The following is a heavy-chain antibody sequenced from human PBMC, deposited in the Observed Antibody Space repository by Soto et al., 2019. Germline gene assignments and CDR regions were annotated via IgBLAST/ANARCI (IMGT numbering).Heavy chain of an antibody. CDR3: ARQVRHLAAAAPTEFDY. CDR2: IYYSGST. D-gene: IGHD6-13*01. J-gene: IGHJ4*02. V-gene: IGHV4-39*01. CDR1: GGSISSSSYY. Sequence: PSETLSLTCTVSGGSISSSSYYWGWIRQPPGKGLGWIGSIYYSGSTYYNLSLKSRVTISADTSKNQFSLNLSSVTAADTAVYFCARQVRHLAAAAPTEFDYWGQGTLVTVSS.